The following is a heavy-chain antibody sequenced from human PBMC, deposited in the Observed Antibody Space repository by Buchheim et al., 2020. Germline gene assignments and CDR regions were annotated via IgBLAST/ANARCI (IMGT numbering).Heavy chain of an antibody. CDR3: ARDDYGDSVTSIHFDS. Sequence: EVLLVESGGGLVQPGGSLRLSCEASGFTFSSHEMNWVRQAPGKGLEWLSYISSSGTTKYYADSVKGRFTLSRDNAKNSLYLQMSILRAEDTALYYCARDDYGDSVTSIHFDSWGQGTL. J-gene: IGHJ4*02. CDR1: GFTFSSHE. V-gene: IGHV3-48*03. CDR2: ISSSGTTK. D-gene: IGHD4-17*01.